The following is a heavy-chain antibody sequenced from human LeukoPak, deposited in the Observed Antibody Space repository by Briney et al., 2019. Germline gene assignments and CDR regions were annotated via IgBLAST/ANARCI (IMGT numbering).Heavy chain of an antibody. CDR2: IGHSGST. CDR1: GGSFSGYY. Sequence: PSETLSLTCAVYGGSFSGYYWSWIRQPPGKGLEWIGEIGHSGSTNYNPSLKSRVTISVDSSKNQFSLKLTSVAAADTAVYYCARANPGFRAFDYWGQATLVTVSS. CDR3: ARANPGFRAFDY. D-gene: IGHD3-10*01. V-gene: IGHV4-34*01. J-gene: IGHJ4*02.